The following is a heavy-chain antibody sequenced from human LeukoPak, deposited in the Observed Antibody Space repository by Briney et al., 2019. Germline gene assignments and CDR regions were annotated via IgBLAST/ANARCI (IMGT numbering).Heavy chain of an antibody. Sequence: HSQTLSLTCAISGDSVSSNSVTWNWIRQSPSRGLEWLGRTYYRSTWYNDYAVSVRGRITVNPDTSKNQFSLQLNSVTPEDTAVYYCARGNIPSSWAFDYWGQGTLVTVSS. CDR1: GDSVSSNSVT. D-gene: IGHD2-2*02. J-gene: IGHJ4*02. V-gene: IGHV6-1*01. CDR3: ARGNIPSSWAFDY. CDR2: TYYRSTWYN.